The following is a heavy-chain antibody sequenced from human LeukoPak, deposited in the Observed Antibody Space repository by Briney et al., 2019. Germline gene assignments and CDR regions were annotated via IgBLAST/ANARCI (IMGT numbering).Heavy chain of an antibody. V-gene: IGHV3-30*03. CDR3: AREGVHCSGRSCLKAY. D-gene: IGHD2-15*01. CDR1: GFTFSSYG. Sequence: GRSLRLSCAASGFTFSSYGMHWVRQAPGKGLEWVAVISYNGSNKYYADSVKGRFTISRDNSKNTLYLQMNSLRAEDTAVYYCAREGVHCSGRSCLKAYWGQGTQVTVSS. J-gene: IGHJ4*02. CDR2: ISYNGSNK.